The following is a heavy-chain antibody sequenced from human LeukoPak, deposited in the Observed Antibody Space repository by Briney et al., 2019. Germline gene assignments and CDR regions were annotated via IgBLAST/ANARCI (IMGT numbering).Heavy chain of an antibody. D-gene: IGHD3-10*01. V-gene: IGHV4-39*01. CDR2: VYYDGTA. Sequence: SETLSLTCSVSGGSINSDSYYWGWIRQPPGKGLEWIGSVYYDGTASYNPSLKSRLTIFMDTSKNQFSLELSSVTAADTAVYYCARRKLRSWIDSWGQGTLVIVSS. J-gene: IGHJ5*01. CDR3: ARRKLRSWIDS. CDR1: GGSINSDSYY.